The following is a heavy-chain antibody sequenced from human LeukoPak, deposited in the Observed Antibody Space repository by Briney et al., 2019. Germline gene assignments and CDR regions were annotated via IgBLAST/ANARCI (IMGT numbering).Heavy chain of an antibody. CDR3: ARPRGCGSSRCNNFDY. V-gene: IGHV3-7*01. CDR1: GFTFSSYS. Sequence: GGSLRLSCAASGFTFSSYSMNWVRQAPGKGLEWVAKMNEYGSEIFYVDSVKGRFTISRDNGKNSLYLQMNRLRAEDTAVYYCARPRGCGSSRCNNFDYWGQGTLVTVSS. CDR2: MNEYGSEI. J-gene: IGHJ4*02. D-gene: IGHD2-2*01.